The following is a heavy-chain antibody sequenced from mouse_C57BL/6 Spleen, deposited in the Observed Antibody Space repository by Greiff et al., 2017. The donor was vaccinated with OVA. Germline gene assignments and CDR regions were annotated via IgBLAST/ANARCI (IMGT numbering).Heavy chain of an antibody. V-gene: IGHV5-16*01. D-gene: IGHD2-4*01. Sequence: DVMLVESEGGLVQPGSSMKLSCTASGFTFSDYYMAWVRQVPEKGLEWVANINYDGSSTYYLDSLKSRFIISRDNAKNILYLQMSSLKSEDTATYYCAREDDYPFYAMDYWGQGTSVTVSS. CDR3: AREDDYPFYAMDY. CDR1: GFTFSDYY. J-gene: IGHJ4*01. CDR2: INYDGSST.